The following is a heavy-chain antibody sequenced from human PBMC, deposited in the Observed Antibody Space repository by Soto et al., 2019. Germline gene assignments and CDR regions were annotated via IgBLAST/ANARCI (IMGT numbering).Heavy chain of an antibody. D-gene: IGHD2-2*01. CDR3: ATTSRGYCSSTSCPYNWFDP. Sequence: ASVKVSCKVSRYTLTELSMHWVRQAPGNELAWMGGFDPEDGETIYAQKFQGRVTMTEDTSTDTAYMELSSLRSEDTAVYYCATTSRGYCSSTSCPYNWFDPWGQGTLVTVSS. CDR2: FDPEDGET. J-gene: IGHJ5*02. CDR1: RYTLTELS. V-gene: IGHV1-24*01.